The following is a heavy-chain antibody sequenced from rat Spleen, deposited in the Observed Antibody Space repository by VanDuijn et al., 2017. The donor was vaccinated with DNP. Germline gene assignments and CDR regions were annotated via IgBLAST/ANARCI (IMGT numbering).Heavy chain of an antibody. J-gene: IGHJ2*01. V-gene: IGHV5-31*01. Sequence: EVQLVESGGDLVQPGRSLKLSCVASGFTFNNYWMTWIRQVPGKGLEWVASITSSGGSTYYPDSVKGRFTISRDNAKNTLYLQMNSLRSEDTATYYCARDGTTPFDYWGQGVMVTVSS. CDR1: GFTFNNYW. CDR3: ARDGTTPFDY. D-gene: IGHD1-10*01. CDR2: ITSSGGST.